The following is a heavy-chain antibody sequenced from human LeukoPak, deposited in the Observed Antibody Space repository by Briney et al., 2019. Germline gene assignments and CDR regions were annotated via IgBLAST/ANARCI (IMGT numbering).Heavy chain of an antibody. CDR1: GYSLSSYW. Sequence: AGGSLRLSCGASGYSLSSYWMHWVRQVPGKGLVWVSRINGAGTTTTYADSVKGRFTISRDNAKNTLYLQMNSLRAEDTAVYYCARDLVMDNWFDPWGQGTLDTVSS. J-gene: IGHJ5*02. CDR2: INGAGTTT. V-gene: IGHV3-74*01. CDR3: ARDLVMDNWFDP. D-gene: IGHD3-22*01.